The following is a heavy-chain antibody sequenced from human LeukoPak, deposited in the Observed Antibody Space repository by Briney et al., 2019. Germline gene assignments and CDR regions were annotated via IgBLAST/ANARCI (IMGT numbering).Heavy chain of an antibody. Sequence: GGSLRVSCAASGFTFSSYAMSWVRQAPGKGLEWVSGISGSGGSTYYADSVKGRFTISRDNSKNTLYLQMNSLRAEDTAVYYCAKDHGDYVFDYWGQGTLVTVSS. J-gene: IGHJ4*02. CDR2: ISGSGGST. CDR3: AKDHGDYVFDY. V-gene: IGHV3-23*01. D-gene: IGHD4-17*01. CDR1: GFTFSSYA.